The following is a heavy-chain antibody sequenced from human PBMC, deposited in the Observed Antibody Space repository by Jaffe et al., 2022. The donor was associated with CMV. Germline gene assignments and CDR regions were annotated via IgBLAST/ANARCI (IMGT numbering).Heavy chain of an antibody. D-gene: IGHD6-6*01. J-gene: IGHJ4*02. CDR1: GFNFPNAW. Sequence: EIHLVQSGGGSVQPWGSLRLSCVASGFNFPNAWLSWVRQPPGKGLEWVARIKSKTDGGAREYASRVKDRFTISRDDSKDTLYLQLNSLKAEDTAVYYCTTESGKDKFSSWPSNWGQGTLVTVSS. CDR3: TTESGKDKFSSWPSN. V-gene: IGHV3-15*01. CDR2: IKSKTDGGAR.